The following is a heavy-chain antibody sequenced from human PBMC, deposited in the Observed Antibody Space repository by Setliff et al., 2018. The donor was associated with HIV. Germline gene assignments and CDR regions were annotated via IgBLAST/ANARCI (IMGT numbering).Heavy chain of an antibody. CDR1: ASSFTNYW. J-gene: IGHJ4*02. CDR2: IWPVDSDT. Sequence: GESLKISCQGSASSFTNYWVGWVRQMPDEGLEWLGLIWPVDSDTIYNPSFQGQVTLSADKSISTVYLQWSSLRAPDTAMYYCARLSKYYDFWTPDSWGQGTLVTVS. CDR3: ARLSKYYDFWTPDS. V-gene: IGHV5-51*01. D-gene: IGHD3-3*01.